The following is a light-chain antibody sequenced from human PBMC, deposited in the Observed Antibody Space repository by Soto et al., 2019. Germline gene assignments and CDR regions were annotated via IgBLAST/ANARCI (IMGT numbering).Light chain of an antibody. J-gene: IGLJ2*01. V-gene: IGLV1-44*01. CDR2: SNN. CDR3: VAWDDSLNGYVG. Sequence: QSVLTQPPSASGTPGQRVTISCSGSSSNIGSNTVNWYQQLPGTASKLVIYSNNQRPSGVPDRFSGSKSGTSASLAISGLQSEDEADYYCVAWDDSLNGYVGFGGGTKVTVL. CDR1: SSNIGSNT.